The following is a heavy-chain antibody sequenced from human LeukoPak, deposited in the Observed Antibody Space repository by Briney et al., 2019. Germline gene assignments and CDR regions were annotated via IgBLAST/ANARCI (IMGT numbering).Heavy chain of an antibody. J-gene: IGHJ4*02. CDR2: INHSGST. D-gene: IGHD3-16*01. Sequence: SETLSLTCAVYGGSFSGYYWSWIRQPPGKGLEWIGEINHSGSTNYNPSLKSRVTISVDTSKNQFSLKLSSVTAADTAVYYCARTTWGSYCRIGRALDYWGQGTLVTVSS. V-gene: IGHV4-34*01. CDR1: GGSFSGYY. CDR3: ARTTWGSYCRIGRALDY.